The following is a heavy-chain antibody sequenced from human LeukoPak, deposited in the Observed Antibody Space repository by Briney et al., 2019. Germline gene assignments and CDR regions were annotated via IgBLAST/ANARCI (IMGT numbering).Heavy chain of an antibody. D-gene: IGHD7-27*01. Sequence: SVKVSCKASGGNFNSYAISWVRQAPGQGLEWMGGIIPIFGTGNYAQKFQGRVTITADKSTNTAYMELSSLKSEDTAVYYCARDHDLTGTYEYLKYWGQGTLVSVSS. CDR3: ARDHDLTGTYEYLKY. CDR1: GGNFNSYA. V-gene: IGHV1-69*06. CDR2: IIPIFGTG. J-gene: IGHJ1*01.